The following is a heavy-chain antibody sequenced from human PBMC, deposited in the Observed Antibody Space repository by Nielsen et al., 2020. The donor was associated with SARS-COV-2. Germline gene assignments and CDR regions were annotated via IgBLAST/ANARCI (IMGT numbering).Heavy chain of an antibody. CDR1: GFTFSSYW. CDR2: ISSSGSTI. J-gene: IGHJ2*01. V-gene: IGHV3-11*01. CDR3: ARGVLPGRYFDL. D-gene: IGHD1-14*01. Sequence: GESLKISCAASGFTFSSYWMSWIRQAPGKGLEWVSYISSSGSTIYYADSVKGRFTISRDNAKNSLYLQMNSLRAEDTAVYYCARGVLPGRYFDLWGRGTLVTVSS.